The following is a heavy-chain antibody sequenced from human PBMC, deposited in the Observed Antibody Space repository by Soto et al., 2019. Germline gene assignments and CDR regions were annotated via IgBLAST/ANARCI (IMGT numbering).Heavy chain of an antibody. J-gene: IGHJ4*02. V-gene: IGHV4-39*07. CDR3: ARYSSSWGSKALNY. CDR1: CGSISSGGYY. CDR2: INHSGST. Sequence: PSETLSLTCTVSCGSISSGGYYWSWIRQPPGKGLEWIGEINHSGSTNYNPSLKSRVTISVDTSKNQFSLKLSSVTAADTAVYYCARYSSSWGSKALNYWGQGTLVTVSS. D-gene: IGHD6-6*01.